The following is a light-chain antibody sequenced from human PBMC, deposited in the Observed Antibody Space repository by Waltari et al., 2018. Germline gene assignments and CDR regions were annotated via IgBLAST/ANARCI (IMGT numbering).Light chain of an antibody. CDR3: NSFTSSNTWV. J-gene: IGLJ3*02. V-gene: IGLV2-18*02. CDR1: SSDIGSYKT. Sequence: QSALTQPPSVSGSPGQSVTISCTGTSSDIGSYKTVSWYQQSPGTAPKLMISEVTNRPAGVPDRFSGSNAANTASLAIAGLQVEDEADYYCNSFTSSNTWVFGGGTRLTVL. CDR2: EVT.